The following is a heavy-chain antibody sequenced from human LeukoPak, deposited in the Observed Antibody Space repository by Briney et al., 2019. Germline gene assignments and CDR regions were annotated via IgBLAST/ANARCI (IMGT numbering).Heavy chain of an antibody. V-gene: IGHV1-18*01. Sequence: GASVKVSCKASGYTFTSYGVSWVRQAPGQGLEWMGWISTWDGVTNYAQNFQGRVTLTTDTSTTTAYMEVTSLRSDDTAVYYCARDWYCSGGSCDDCFDPWGQGTLVTVSS. CDR1: GYTFTSYG. D-gene: IGHD2-15*01. CDR3: ARDWYCSGGSCDDCFDP. J-gene: IGHJ5*02. CDR2: ISTWDGVT.